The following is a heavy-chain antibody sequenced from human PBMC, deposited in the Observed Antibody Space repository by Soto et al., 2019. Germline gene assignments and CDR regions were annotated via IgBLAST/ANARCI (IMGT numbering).Heavy chain of an antibody. CDR3: AKDAPSIVVVPAATIDY. Sequence: GSLRLSCAASGFTFSSYAMSWVRQAPGKGLEWVSAISGSGGSTYYADSVKGRFTISRDNSKNTLYLQMNSLRAEDTAVYYCAKDAPSIVVVPAATIDYWGQGTLVTVSS. D-gene: IGHD2-2*01. CDR2: ISGSGGST. J-gene: IGHJ4*02. V-gene: IGHV3-23*01. CDR1: GFTFSSYA.